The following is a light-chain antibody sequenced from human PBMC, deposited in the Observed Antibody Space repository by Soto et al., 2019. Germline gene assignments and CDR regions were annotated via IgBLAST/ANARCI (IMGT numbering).Light chain of an antibody. CDR1: SSDVGGYNY. J-gene: IGLJ3*02. CDR2: DVS. Sequence: QSVLTQPASVSGSPGQSITISCTGTSSDVGGYNYVSGYQQHPGKAPKLMIYDVSNRPSGVSNRFSGSKSGNTASLTIAGLQAEDEADYYCSSYTSSSSVEFGGGTKLTVL. V-gene: IGLV2-14*01. CDR3: SSYTSSSSVE.